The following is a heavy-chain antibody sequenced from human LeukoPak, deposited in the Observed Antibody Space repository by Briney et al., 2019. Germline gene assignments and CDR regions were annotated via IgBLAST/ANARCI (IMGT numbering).Heavy chain of an antibody. CDR1: GASIRSGDYY. Sequence: PSQTLSLTCTVSGASIRSGDYYWSWIRRHPGKGLEWIGYIYYSGSTYYNPSLKSRVTISVDTSKNQFSLKLSSVTAADTAVYYCATGDYLDYWGQGTLVTVSS. CDR3: ATGDYLDY. V-gene: IGHV4-31*03. J-gene: IGHJ4*02. CDR2: IYYSGST.